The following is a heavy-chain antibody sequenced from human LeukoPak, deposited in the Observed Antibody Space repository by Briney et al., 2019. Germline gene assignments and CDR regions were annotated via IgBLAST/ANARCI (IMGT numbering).Heavy chain of an antibody. Sequence: GGSLRLSCAASGFGLSSYAMHWVRQAPGKGLEWVAVISYDGSNKYYADSVKGRFTISRDNSKNTLYLQMNSLRAEDTAVYYCARDEAAAGTEDFDYWGQGTLVTVSS. D-gene: IGHD6-13*01. V-gene: IGHV3-30-3*01. J-gene: IGHJ4*02. CDR2: ISYDGSNK. CDR1: GFGLSSYA. CDR3: ARDEAAAGTEDFDY.